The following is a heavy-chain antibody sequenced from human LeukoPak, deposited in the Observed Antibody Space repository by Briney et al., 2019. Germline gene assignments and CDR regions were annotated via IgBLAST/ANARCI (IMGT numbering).Heavy chain of an antibody. CDR3: ARVPPPGLFGYYYYSMDV. D-gene: IGHD3-22*01. J-gene: IGHJ6*03. Sequence: SETLSLTCAVSGGSFSSYYWSWIRQAPGKGLEWIGYIYYSGSTNYNPSLKSRVTISVNTSKNQFSLKLSSVTAADSAVYYCARVPPPGLFGYYYYSMDVWGKGTTVTVSS. CDR1: GGSFSSYY. V-gene: IGHV4-59*01. CDR2: IYYSGST.